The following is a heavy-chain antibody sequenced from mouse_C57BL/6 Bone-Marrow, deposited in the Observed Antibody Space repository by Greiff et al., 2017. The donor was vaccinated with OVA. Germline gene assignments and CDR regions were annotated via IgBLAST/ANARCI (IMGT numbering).Heavy chain of an antibody. Sequence: DVQLQESGPGLVKPSQSLSLTCSVTGYSITSGYYWNWIRQFPGNKLEWMGYISYDGSNNYNPSLKNRISITRDTSKNQFFLKLNSVTTEDTATYYCARDRGLYDYDAWFAYWGQGTLVTVSA. CDR2: ISYDGSN. CDR1: GYSITSGYY. J-gene: IGHJ3*01. CDR3: ARDRGLYDYDAWFAY. D-gene: IGHD2-4*01. V-gene: IGHV3-6*01.